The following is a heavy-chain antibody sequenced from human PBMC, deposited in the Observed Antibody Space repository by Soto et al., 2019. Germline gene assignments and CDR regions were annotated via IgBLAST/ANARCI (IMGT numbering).Heavy chain of an antibody. Sequence: QVQLVQSGAEVKKPGSSVKVSCKASGGTFSSYAISWVRQAPGQGLEWMGGIIPIFGTANYAQKFQGRVTITADESKRPVYRELGSPRSDDTGVEYCALSSGFNRMGWHAFDFWGQGTMVTVSS. J-gene: IGHJ3*01. CDR3: ALSSGFNRMGWHAFDF. D-gene: IGHD2-15*01. V-gene: IGHV1-69*12. CDR1: GGTFSSYA. CDR2: IIPIFGTA.